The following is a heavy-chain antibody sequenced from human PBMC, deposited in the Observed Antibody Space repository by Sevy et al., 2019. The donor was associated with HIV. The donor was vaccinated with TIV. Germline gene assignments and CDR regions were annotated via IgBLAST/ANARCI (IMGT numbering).Heavy chain of an antibody. CDR3: ARDRTPYTNGWSFDY. V-gene: IGHV4-59*01. Sequence: SETLSLTCTVSGDSTNLYYWNWIRQPPGKGLEWIGYIYYSGTTNYNPSLKSRVTISVDTSKNQISLVLTSVTAADTAIYYCARDRTPYTNGWSFDYWGQRTLVTVSS. D-gene: IGHD6-19*01. CDR1: GDSTNLYY. J-gene: IGHJ4*02. CDR2: IYYSGTT.